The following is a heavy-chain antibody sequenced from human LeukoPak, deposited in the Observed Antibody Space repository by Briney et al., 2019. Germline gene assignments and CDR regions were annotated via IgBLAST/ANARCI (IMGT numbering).Heavy chain of an antibody. J-gene: IGHJ4*02. Sequence: SETLSLTCTVSGGSISSYYWSWIRQPPGKGLEWIGYIYYSGSTSYNPSLKSRVTISVDTSKNQFSLKVTSVTAADTAVYYCTREVSGSQDYWGQGTLVTVSS. D-gene: IGHD3-22*01. V-gene: IGHV4-59*12. CDR3: TREVSGSQDY. CDR2: IYYSGST. CDR1: GGSISSYY.